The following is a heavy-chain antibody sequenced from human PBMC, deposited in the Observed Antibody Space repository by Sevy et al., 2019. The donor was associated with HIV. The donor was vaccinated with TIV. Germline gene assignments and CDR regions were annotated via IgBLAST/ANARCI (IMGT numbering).Heavy chain of an antibody. J-gene: IGHJ1*01. CDR2: TSYDGSHK. CDR3: ARGENDDEFFQY. CDR1: GFIFSNFA. D-gene: IGHD1-26*01. Sequence: GGSLRLSCTVSGFIFSNFAMHWVRQAPGKGLEWVAVTSYDGSHKYYADSVKGRFTVSRDNSRNILSLEMSSLTSDDTAVYYCARGENDDEFFQYWGQGTLVTVSS. V-gene: IGHV3-30*04.